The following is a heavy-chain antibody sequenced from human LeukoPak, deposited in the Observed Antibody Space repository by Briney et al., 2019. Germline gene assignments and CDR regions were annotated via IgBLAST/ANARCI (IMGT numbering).Heavy chain of an antibody. CDR3: AKDRDSSSFPEAFDF. CDR1: GFTFDDYA. CDR2: ISWNTGSI. J-gene: IGHJ3*01. D-gene: IGHD6-13*01. Sequence: QPGRSLRLSCAASGFTFDDYAMHWVRQAPGKGLEWVSGISWNTGSITYADSLKGRFTISRDNAKNSLYLQMNHLRSEDTALYYCAKDRDSSSFPEAFDFWGQGTMVTVSS. V-gene: IGHV3-9*01.